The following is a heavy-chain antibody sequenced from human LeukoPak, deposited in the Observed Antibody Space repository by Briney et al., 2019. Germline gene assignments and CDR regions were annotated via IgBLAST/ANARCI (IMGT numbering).Heavy chain of an antibody. CDR1: GFTFSSYG. V-gene: IGHV3-30*02. Sequence: PGGSLRLSCAASGFTFSSYGMHWVRQAPGKGLEWVAFIRYDGSNKYYADSVKGRFTIPRDNSKNTLYLQMNSLRAEDTAVYYCAKVRSYYYGSGSFDYWGQGTLVTVSS. CDR2: IRYDGSNK. D-gene: IGHD3-10*01. J-gene: IGHJ4*02. CDR3: AKVRSYYYGSGSFDY.